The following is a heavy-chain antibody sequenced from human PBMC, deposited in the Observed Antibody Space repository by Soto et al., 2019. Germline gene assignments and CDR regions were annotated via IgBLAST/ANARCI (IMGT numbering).Heavy chain of an antibody. Sequence: QLQLQESGPGLVKPSETLSLTCTVSGGSISSSSYYWGWIRQPPGKGLEWIGSIYYSGSTYYNPSLKSRVTISVDTSKNQFSLKLSSVTAADTAVYYCACTKDIVVVPAPYLMDVWGHGTTVTVSS. D-gene: IGHD2-2*01. CDR1: GGSISSSSYY. CDR3: ACTKDIVVVPAPYLMDV. J-gene: IGHJ6*02. CDR2: IYYSGST. V-gene: IGHV4-39*01.